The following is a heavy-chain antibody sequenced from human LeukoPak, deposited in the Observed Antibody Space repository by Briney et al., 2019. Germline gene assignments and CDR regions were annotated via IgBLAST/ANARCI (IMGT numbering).Heavy chain of an antibody. D-gene: IGHD6-13*01. CDR3: TKAARSSRSSEIHY. J-gene: IGHJ4*02. V-gene: IGHV3-9*03. CDR2: ISWNGGSI. CDR1: GFTFDDYA. Sequence: PGGSLRLSCAASGFTFDDYAMHWVRQAPGKGLEWVSGISWNGGSIGYADSVKGRFTISRDNAKTSLYLQMNSLRAEDMALYYCTKAARSSRSSEIHYWGQGVLVTVSS.